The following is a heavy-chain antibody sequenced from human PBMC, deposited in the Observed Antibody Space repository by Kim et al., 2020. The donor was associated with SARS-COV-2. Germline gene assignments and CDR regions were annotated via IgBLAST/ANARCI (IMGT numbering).Heavy chain of an antibody. CDR2: INHSGST. J-gene: IGHJ3*02. Sequence: SETLSLTCAVYGGSFSGYYWSWIRQPPGKGLEWIGEINHSGSTNYNPSLKSRVTISVDTSKNQFSLKLSSVTAADTAVYYCARRYYDILTGPLGAFDIWG. D-gene: IGHD3-9*01. V-gene: IGHV4-34*01. CDR1: GGSFSGYY. CDR3: ARRYYDILTGPLGAFDI.